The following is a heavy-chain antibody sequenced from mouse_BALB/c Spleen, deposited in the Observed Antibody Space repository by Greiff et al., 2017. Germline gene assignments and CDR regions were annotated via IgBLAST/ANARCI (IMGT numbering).Heavy chain of an antibody. J-gene: IGHJ4*01. Sequence: QVQLQQSGAELVRPGTSVKISCKASGYTFTTYWLGWVKQRPGHGLEWIGDIYPGGGYTNYNEKFKGKATLTADTSSITAYMQLSSLTAEDSAVYFCARQGLGNYYAMDYWGQGTSVTVPS. CDR3: ARQGLGNYYAMDY. CDR2: IYPGGGYT. V-gene: IGHV1-63*02. CDR1: GYTFTTYW. D-gene: IGHD2-1*01.